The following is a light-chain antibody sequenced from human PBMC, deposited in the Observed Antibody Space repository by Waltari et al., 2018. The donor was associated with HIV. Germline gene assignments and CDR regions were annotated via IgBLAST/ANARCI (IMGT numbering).Light chain of an antibody. J-gene: IGLJ2*01. CDR1: SNDVGGYNY. V-gene: IGLV2-14*01. CDR3: SSYKNSNTLV. CDR2: EVS. Sequence: QSALTQPAPVSGSAGQSITISCTGTSNDVGGYNYVSWYQQHPGKAPKLMIYEVSNRPSGVSNRFSGSKSGNTASLTISGLQAEDEADYYCSSYKNSNTLVFGGGTKLTVL.